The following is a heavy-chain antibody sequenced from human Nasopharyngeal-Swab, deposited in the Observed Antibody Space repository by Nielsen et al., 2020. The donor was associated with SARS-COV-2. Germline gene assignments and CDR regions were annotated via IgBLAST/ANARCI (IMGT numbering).Heavy chain of an antibody. V-gene: IGHV3-7*03. CDR1: GFTFSSYS. CDR2: IKQDGSEK. CDR3: ARDQRSYFDY. J-gene: IGHJ4*02. Sequence: GESLKISCAASGFTFSSYSMNWVRQAPGKGLEWVANIKQDGSEKYYVDSVKGRFTISRDNAKNSLYLQMNSLRAEDTAVYYCARDQRSYFDYWGQGTLVTVSS.